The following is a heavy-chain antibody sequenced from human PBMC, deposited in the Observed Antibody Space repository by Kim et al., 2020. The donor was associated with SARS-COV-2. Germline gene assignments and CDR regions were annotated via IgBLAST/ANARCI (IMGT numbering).Heavy chain of an antibody. CDR3: ARDLGDTAMAIRRYNWFDP. Sequence: SVKVSCKASGGTFSSYAISWVRQAPGQGLEWMGGIIPIFGTANYAQKFQGRVTITADESTSTAYMELSSLRSEDTAVYYCARDLGDTAMAIRRYNWFDPWGQGTLVTVSS. D-gene: IGHD5-18*01. V-gene: IGHV1-69*13. CDR1: GGTFSSYA. CDR2: IIPIFGTA. J-gene: IGHJ5*02.